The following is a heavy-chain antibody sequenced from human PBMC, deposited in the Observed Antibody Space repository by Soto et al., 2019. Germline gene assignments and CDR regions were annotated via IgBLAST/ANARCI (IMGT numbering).Heavy chain of an antibody. CDR2: VRGRDGST. D-gene: IGHD5-12*01. J-gene: IGHJ4*02. Sequence: EVQLLESGGGLVQPGASLRLSCAASGFTFATFDMSWARQAPGKVLEWVSVVRGRDGSTSYADSLKGRFTISKDSSKNTLYLQMNSQRAEDTALYYCAKGAWLDYWGQGTLVTVSS. CDR1: GFTFATFD. V-gene: IGHV3-23*01. CDR3: AKGAWLDY.